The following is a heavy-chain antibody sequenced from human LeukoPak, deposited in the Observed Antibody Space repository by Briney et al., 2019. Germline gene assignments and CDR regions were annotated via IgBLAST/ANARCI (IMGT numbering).Heavy chain of an antibody. CDR2: IYYSGIT. Sequence: SQTLSLTCSVSGGSISGSYYWSWVRQPAGKGLEWIGSIYYSGITYYNPSLKSRVTISLDTSKNQVSLKLSSVTAADTAVYYCAREKLLDGVADWGQGTLVTVSS. V-gene: IGHV4-39*07. CDR1: GGSISGSYY. CDR3: AREKLLDGVAD. J-gene: IGHJ4*02. D-gene: IGHD1-26*01.